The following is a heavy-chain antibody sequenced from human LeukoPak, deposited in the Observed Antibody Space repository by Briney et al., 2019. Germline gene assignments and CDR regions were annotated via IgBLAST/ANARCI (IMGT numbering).Heavy chain of an antibody. J-gene: IGHJ6*03. CDR1: GGTFSSYA. CDR3: ARGDNYGSGSYYNYDYYYYMDV. D-gene: IGHD3-10*01. CDR2: IIPIFGTA. V-gene: IGHV1-69*13. Sequence: ASVKVSCKASGGTFSSYAISWVRQAPGQGLEWMGGIIPIFGTANYAQKFQGRVTITADESTSTAYMELSSLRSEDTAVYYCARGDNYGSGSYYNYDYYYYMDVWGKGTTVTVSS.